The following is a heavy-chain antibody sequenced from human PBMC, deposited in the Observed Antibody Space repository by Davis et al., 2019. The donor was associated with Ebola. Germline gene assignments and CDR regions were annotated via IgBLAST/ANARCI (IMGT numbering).Heavy chain of an antibody. Sequence: PGGSLRLSCAASGLTFSAYWMTWVRQAPGKGLQWVATIDEDGNEKHYMDSVKGRFTISRDNAQNSLFLQMNSLRDEDTAVFYCARHIGIVGITTFNYWGQGALVTVSS. D-gene: IGHD3-3*01. J-gene: IGHJ4*02. CDR3: ARHIGIVGITTFNY. V-gene: IGHV3-7*01. CDR1: GLTFSAYW. CDR2: IDEDGNEK.